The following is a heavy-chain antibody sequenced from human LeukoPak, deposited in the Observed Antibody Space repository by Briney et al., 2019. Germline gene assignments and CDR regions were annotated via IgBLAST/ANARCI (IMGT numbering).Heavy chain of an antibody. J-gene: IGHJ4*02. CDR1: GFTFSNYW. CDR3: ASQFWWAAVPDTALDD. D-gene: IGHD6-19*01. CDR2: IKEDGSEK. V-gene: IGHV3-7*05. Sequence: GGSLRLSCAASGFTFSNYWMRWVRQAPGKGLQWVANIKEDGSEKYYVDSVKGRFTISRDNAKNSLYLQMSSLTTEDTAVYYCASQFWWAAVPDTALDDWGQETLVTVST.